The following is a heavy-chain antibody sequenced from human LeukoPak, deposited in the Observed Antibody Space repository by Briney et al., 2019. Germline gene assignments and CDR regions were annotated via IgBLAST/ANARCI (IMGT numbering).Heavy chain of an antibody. D-gene: IGHD3-16*02. CDR2: ISAYNGNT. Sequence: ASVKVSCKASGYTFTSYGISWVRQAPGQGLEWMGWISAYNGNTNYAQKLQGRVTMTTDTSTSTAYMELRSLRSDDTAVYYCARDRAYDYVWGSYRWDAFDIWGRGTMVTVSS. CDR3: ARDRAYDYVWGSYRWDAFDI. V-gene: IGHV1-18*01. CDR1: GYTFTSYG. J-gene: IGHJ3*02.